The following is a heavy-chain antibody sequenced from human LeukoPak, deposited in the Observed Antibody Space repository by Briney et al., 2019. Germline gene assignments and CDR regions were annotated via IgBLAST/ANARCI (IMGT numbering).Heavy chain of an antibody. Sequence: GSSLRLSCAASGFTFSSYAMHWVRQAPGKGLEWVAVISYDGSNKYYADSVKGRFTISKDNSKNTLYLQMNSLRAEDTAVYYCAELLWFGDPFDYWGQGTLVTVSS. D-gene: IGHD3-10*01. CDR3: AELLWFGDPFDY. J-gene: IGHJ4*02. V-gene: IGHV3-30*04. CDR2: ISYDGSNK. CDR1: GFTFSSYA.